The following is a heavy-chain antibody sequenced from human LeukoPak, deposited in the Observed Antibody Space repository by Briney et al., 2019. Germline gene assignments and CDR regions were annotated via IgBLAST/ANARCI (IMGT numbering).Heavy chain of an antibody. CDR1: GFTLSSYA. CDR3: AKEGVAAAGTLDY. J-gene: IGHJ4*02. Sequence: GWSLRLSCAASGFTLSSYAMSWVLQAPGKGVEGGLAMGGSGCCTYYAHSVKGRFTISRDNSKNALYLQMNRLRAEETAVYYCAKEGVAAAGTLDYWGQGTLVTVSS. D-gene: IGHD6-13*01. CDR2: MGGSGCCT. V-gene: IGHV3-23*01.